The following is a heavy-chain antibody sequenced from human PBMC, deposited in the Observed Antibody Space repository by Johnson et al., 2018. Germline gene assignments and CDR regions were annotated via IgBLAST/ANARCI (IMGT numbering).Heavy chain of an antibody. CDR2: ISYDGSNK. D-gene: IGHD4-17*01. Sequence: VQLVETGGGVVQPGRSLSLSCAASGFTFSSYGMHWVRQAPGKGLEWVAVISYDGSNKYYADSVKGRFTISREHSKKPLYRQMNSLRAEDTAVYYCAKPGDDYGDYVGGMAVWGQGTTVTVSS. J-gene: IGHJ6*02. V-gene: IGHV3-30*18. CDR3: AKPGDDYGDYVGGMAV. CDR1: GFTFSSYG.